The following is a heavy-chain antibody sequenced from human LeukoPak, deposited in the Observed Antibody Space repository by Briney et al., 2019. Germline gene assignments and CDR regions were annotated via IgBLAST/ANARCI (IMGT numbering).Heavy chain of an antibody. CDR3: AKSARLVTMVRGVIAAPDYYYYYGMDV. J-gene: IGHJ6*02. CDR2: ISGSGGST. Sequence: GGSLRLSCAASGFTFSSYAMSWVRQAPGKGLERVSAISGSGGSTYYADSVKGRFAISRDNSKNTLYLQMNSLRAEDTAVYYCAKSARLVTMVRGVIAAPDYYYYYGMDVWGQGTTVTVSS. D-gene: IGHD3-10*01. V-gene: IGHV3-23*01. CDR1: GFTFSSYA.